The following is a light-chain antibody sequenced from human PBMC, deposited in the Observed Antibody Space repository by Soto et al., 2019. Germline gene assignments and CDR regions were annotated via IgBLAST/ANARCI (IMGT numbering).Light chain of an antibody. V-gene: IGKV1-5*03. J-gene: IGKJ1*01. CDR1: QTISSW. Sequence: DIQMTQSPSTLSGSVGDRVTITCRAGQTISSWLAWYQQKPGKAPKLLIYKASTLKSGVPSRFSGSGSGTEFTLTISSLQPDDFATYYCQHYNRYSEAFGQGTKVDIK. CDR3: QHYNRYSEA. CDR2: KAS.